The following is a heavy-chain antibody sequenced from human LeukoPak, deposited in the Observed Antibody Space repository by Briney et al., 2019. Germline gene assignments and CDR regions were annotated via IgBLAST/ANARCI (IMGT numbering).Heavy chain of an antibody. J-gene: IGHJ2*01. Sequence: RGTLRLSCAASGFTSSSYSMNWVRHAPRRGLGWFSYVSSGSNTIYYVATVKGRFTISRDNAKNSLYLQMNSLRDEDTAVYYCVRDWYFDLWGRGTRVTVSS. CDR2: VSSGSNTI. CDR3: VRDWYFDL. CDR1: GFTSSSYS. V-gene: IGHV3-48*02.